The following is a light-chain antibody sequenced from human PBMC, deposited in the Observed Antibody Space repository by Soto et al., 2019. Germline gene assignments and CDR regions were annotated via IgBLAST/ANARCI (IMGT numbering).Light chain of an antibody. Sequence: EIVLTQSPGTLSLSPGEIATLSFSASQSVSSSYLAWYQQKPGQAPRLLIYGASSRATGIPDRFSGSGSGTGFTLTISRLEPEDFAVYYCQQYGSSPSITFGQGTRLEIK. J-gene: IGKJ5*01. V-gene: IGKV3-20*01. CDR2: GAS. CDR3: QQYGSSPSIT. CDR1: QSVSSSY.